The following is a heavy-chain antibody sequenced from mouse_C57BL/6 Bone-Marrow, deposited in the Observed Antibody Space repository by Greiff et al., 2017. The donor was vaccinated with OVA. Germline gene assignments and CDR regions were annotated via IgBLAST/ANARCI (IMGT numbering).Heavy chain of an antibody. J-gene: IGHJ3*01. CDR2: ISSGGSYT. CDR1: GFTFSSYG. D-gene: IGHD4-1*01. V-gene: IGHV5-6*01. Sequence: EVMLVESGGDLVKPGGSLKLSCAASGFTFSSYGMSWVRQTPDTRLEWVATISSGGSYTYYPDSVKGRFTISRDNAKTTLYLPMSSLKSEDTAMYYCARQLGRGAYWGQGTLVTVSA. CDR3: ARQLGRGAY.